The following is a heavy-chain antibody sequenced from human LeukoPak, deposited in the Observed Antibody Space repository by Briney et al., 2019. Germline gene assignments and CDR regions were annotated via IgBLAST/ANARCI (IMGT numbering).Heavy chain of an antibody. J-gene: IGHJ6*03. CDR3: AKDFWSGSNYYYYMDV. CDR2: IRYDGSNK. D-gene: IGHD3-3*01. V-gene: IGHV3-30*02. CDR1: GFTFSSYG. Sequence: PGGSLRLSCAASGFTFSSYGMHWVRQAPGKGLEWVAFIRYDGSNKYYADSVKGRFTISRDNSKNTLYLQMNSLRAEDTAVYYCAKDFWSGSNYYYYMDVWGKGTTVTVSS.